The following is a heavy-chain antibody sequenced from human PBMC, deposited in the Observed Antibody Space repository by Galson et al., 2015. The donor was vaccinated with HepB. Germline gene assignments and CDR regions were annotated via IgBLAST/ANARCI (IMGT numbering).Heavy chain of an antibody. Sequence: SLRLSCAASGFTFSSYAMSWVRQAPGKGLEWVSAISGSGGSTYYADSVKGRFTISRDNSKNTLYLQMNSLRAEDTAVYYCAKEGYDSSGYYYSEVAVWFDPWGQGTLVTVSS. J-gene: IGHJ5*02. CDR2: ISGSGGST. V-gene: IGHV3-23*01. D-gene: IGHD3-22*01. CDR1: GFTFSSYA. CDR3: AKEGYDSSGYYYSEVAVWFDP.